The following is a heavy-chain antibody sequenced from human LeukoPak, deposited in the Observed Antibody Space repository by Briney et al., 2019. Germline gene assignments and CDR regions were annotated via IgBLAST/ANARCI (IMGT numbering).Heavy chain of an antibody. CDR2: IIPIFGTA. Sequence: SVKVSCKASGGTFSSYAISWVRQAPGQGLEWMGGIIPIFGTANYAQKFQGRVTMTRDTSISTAYMELSRLRSDDTAVYYCARDSGLWFGPYYMDVWGKGTTVTVSS. D-gene: IGHD3-10*01. CDR1: GGTFSSYA. CDR3: ARDSGLWFGPYYMDV. J-gene: IGHJ6*03. V-gene: IGHV1-69*05.